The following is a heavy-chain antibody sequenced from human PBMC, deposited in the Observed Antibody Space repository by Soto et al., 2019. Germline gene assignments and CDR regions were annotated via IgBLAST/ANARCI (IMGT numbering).Heavy chain of an antibody. CDR2: IYYSGST. CDR3: ARVSSGTYYDFWSGYFWPYNWFDP. J-gene: IGHJ5*02. D-gene: IGHD3-3*01. CDR1: WGYISSLC. Sequence: VILSLPCTVAWGYISSLCCSWIRQPPGKGLEWIGYIYYSGSTNYNPSLKSRVTISVDTSKNQFSLKLSSVTAADTAVYYCARVSSGTYYDFWSGYFWPYNWFDPWGQGTLVTVSS. V-gene: IGHV4-59*11.